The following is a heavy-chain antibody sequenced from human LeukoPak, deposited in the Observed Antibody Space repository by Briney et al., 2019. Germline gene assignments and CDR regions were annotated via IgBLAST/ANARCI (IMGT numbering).Heavy chain of an antibody. Sequence: GGSLRLSCAASGFTFDDYAMHWVRQAPGKGLEWVSGISWNSGSIGYADSVKGRFTISRDNAKNSLYLQMNSLRAEDTAVYYCARDSGPTSFDYWGQGTLVTVSS. CDR2: ISWNSGSI. J-gene: IGHJ4*02. V-gene: IGHV3-9*01. CDR1: GFTFDDYA. CDR3: ARDSGPTSFDY. D-gene: IGHD2-2*01.